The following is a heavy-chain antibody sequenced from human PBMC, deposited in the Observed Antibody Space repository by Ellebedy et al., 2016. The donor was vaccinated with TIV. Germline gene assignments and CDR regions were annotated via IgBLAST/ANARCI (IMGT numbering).Heavy chain of an antibody. CDR3: ARDFIGAAGRRGFDL. CDR1: GDSVSTDSAA. V-gene: IGHV6-1*01. CDR2: TYYMSKWFN. D-gene: IGHD6-13*01. Sequence: SQTLSLTCALSGDSVSTDSAAWNWIRQSPSRGLEWLGRTYYMSKWFNDYAVSLKSRITINPDTSKNQISLQLNSVTPEDTAVYYCARDFIGAAGRRGFDLWGQGTMVTVSS. J-gene: IGHJ3*01.